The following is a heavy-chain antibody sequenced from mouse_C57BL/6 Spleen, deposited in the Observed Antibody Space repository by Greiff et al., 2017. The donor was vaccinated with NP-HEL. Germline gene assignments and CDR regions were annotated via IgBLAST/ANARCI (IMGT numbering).Heavy chain of an antibody. Sequence: EVQLQQSGPELVKPGASVKISCKASGYTFTDYYMNWVKQSHGKSLEWIGDINPNNGGTSYNQKFTGKATLTVDKSSSTAYMELRSLTSEDSAVYYCARHYYGSSYWYFCVWGTGTTVTVSS. CDR1: GYTFTDYY. J-gene: IGHJ1*03. V-gene: IGHV1-26*01. CDR2: INPNNGGT. D-gene: IGHD1-1*01. CDR3: ARHYYGSSYWYFCV.